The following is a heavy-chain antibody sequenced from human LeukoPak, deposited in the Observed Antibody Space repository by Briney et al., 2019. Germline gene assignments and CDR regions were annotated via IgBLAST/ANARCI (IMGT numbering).Heavy chain of an antibody. D-gene: IGHD6-13*01. CDR3: ARDSPRRPAAGNPFDY. Sequence: GASVKVSCKASGYTFTSYGISWVRQAPGQGLEWMGWISAYNGNTNYAQKLRGRVTMTTDTSTSTAYMELRSLRSDDTAVYYCARDSPRRPAAGNPFDYWGQGTLVTVSS. CDR2: ISAYNGNT. J-gene: IGHJ4*02. CDR1: GYTFTSYG. V-gene: IGHV1-18*01.